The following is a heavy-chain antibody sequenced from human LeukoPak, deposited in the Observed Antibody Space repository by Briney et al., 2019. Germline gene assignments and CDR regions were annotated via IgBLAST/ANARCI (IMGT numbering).Heavy chain of an antibody. J-gene: IGHJ4*02. CDR1: GFTFSSYA. V-gene: IGHV3-23*01. CDR2: VTGSGGTT. D-gene: IGHD1-7*01. CDR3: AKDPGLNWNSGLGDY. Sequence: RPGGSLRLSCAASGFTFSSYAMSWVRQAPGKGLQWVSTVTGSGGTTYYADSVKGRFTISRDDSKNTLYLQMNSLRAEDTAVYYCAKDPGLNWNSGLGDYWGQGTLVPVSS.